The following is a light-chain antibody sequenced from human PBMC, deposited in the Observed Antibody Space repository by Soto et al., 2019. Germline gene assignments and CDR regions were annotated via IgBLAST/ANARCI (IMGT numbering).Light chain of an antibody. V-gene: IGKV3-20*01. Sequence: EIVLTQSPGTLSLSPGERATLSCRASQSVSGNNLVWYQQKPGQAPRLLIYGVSSRATGIPGRFSGSGSGTDFTLTISRLEPDDFAVYYCQQYDSSLWTFGQGTKVDIK. CDR3: QQYDSSLWT. J-gene: IGKJ1*01. CDR1: QSVSGNN. CDR2: GVS.